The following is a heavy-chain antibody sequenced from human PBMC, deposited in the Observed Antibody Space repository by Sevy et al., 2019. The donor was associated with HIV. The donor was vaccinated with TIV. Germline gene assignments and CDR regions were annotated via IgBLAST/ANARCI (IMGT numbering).Heavy chain of an antibody. CDR1: GFTFSTYN. J-gene: IGHJ6*02. CDR2: ISSGSGFI. V-gene: IGHV3-21*01. D-gene: IGHD3-3*01. CDR3: AREKTILEGRYGMDV. Sequence: GGSLRLSCATSGFTFSTYNMNWVRQAPGKVLEGVSSISSGSGFIFYADSVKGRFTISRDNAKNSLDLQMNSLRAEDAAVYYCAREKTILEGRYGMDVWGQGTTVTVSS.